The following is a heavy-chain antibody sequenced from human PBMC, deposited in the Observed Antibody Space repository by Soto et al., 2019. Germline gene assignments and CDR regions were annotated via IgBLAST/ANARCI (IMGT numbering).Heavy chain of an antibody. Sequence: QVQLVQSGAEVRKPGASVKVSCKTSGYTFSRSGISWVRQAPGQGLEWMGWISTYNGDANYAQKLQGRVTMTTDTSTSTASMGLGSLPSDDTAVYYRARSGSVPYNYYGLDVWGQGTTVTVSS. J-gene: IGHJ6*02. V-gene: IGHV1-18*01. CDR2: ISTYNGDA. CDR3: ARSGSVPYNYYGLDV. CDR1: GYTFSRSG. D-gene: IGHD1-26*01.